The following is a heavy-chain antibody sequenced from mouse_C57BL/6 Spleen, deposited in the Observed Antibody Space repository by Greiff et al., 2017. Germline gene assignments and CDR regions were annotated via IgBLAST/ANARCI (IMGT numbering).Heavy chain of an antibody. CDR3: ARYPLDYDEYYVDY. D-gene: IGHD2-4*01. Sequence: QVQLQQPGAELVKPGASVKMSCKASGYTFTSYWITWVKQRPGQGLEWIGDIYPGSGRTNYNEKFKSKATLTVDTSSSTTYMQLSSLTSEDAAVYYCARYPLDYDEYYVDYWGQGTTLTVSS. J-gene: IGHJ2*01. CDR2: IYPGSGRT. CDR1: GYTFTSYW. V-gene: IGHV1-55*01.